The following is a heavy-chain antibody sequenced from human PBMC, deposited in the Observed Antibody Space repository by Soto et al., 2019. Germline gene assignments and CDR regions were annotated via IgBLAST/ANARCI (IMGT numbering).Heavy chain of an antibody. D-gene: IGHD5-18*01. V-gene: IGHV3-30-3*01. CDR1: GFTFSSYA. J-gene: IGHJ4*02. CDR2: ISYDGSNK. CDR3: ARSRPLRLTAMVTYYFDY. Sequence: LRLSCAASGFTFSSYAMHWVRQAPGKGLEWVAVISYDGSNKYYADSVKGRFTISRDNSKNTLYLQMNSLRAEDTAVYYCARSRPLRLTAMVTYYFDYWGQGTLVTVSS.